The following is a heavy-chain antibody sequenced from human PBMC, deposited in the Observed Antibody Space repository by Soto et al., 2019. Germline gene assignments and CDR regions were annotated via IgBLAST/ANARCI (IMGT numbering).Heavy chain of an antibody. D-gene: IGHD3-10*01. CDR2: FSGSGGST. Sequence: GGSLRLSCAASGFTFSSYALSWVRQAPGKGLEWVSAFSGSGGSTYYADSVTGRFTISRDNSLNTLYLKMKSLRAEDTAVYYCAKHKVLRWFGEFLFDYWGQETLVTVAS. CDR1: GFTFSSYA. CDR3: AKHKVLRWFGEFLFDY. V-gene: IGHV3-23*01. J-gene: IGHJ4*02.